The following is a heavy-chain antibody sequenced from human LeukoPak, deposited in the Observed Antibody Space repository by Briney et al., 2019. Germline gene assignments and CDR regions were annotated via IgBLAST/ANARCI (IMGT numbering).Heavy chain of an antibody. Sequence: GGSLRLSCAASGFTFSNYWMHWVRQGPGKGLVWVSRIKSDGSDPSYADSVKGRFTISRDNAKSTLYLQMNSLRAEDTAVYYCAKDRDPMPSRGMDVWGQGTTVTVSS. CDR3: AKDRDPMPSRGMDV. CDR2: IKSDGSDP. J-gene: IGHJ6*02. V-gene: IGHV3-74*01. CDR1: GFTFSNYW. D-gene: IGHD2-2*01.